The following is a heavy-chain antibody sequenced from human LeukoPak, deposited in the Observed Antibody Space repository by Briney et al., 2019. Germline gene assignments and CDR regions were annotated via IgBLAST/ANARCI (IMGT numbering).Heavy chain of an antibody. CDR2: IYYSGST. V-gene: IGHV4-39*01. Sequence: PSETLSLTCTVSGGSISSSSYYWGWIRQPPGKGLEWIGSIYYSGSTYYNPSLKSRVTISVDTSKNQFSLKLSSVTAADTAVYYCAAHCSSTSCYTPPFDYWGQGTLVTVSS. CDR3: AAHCSSTSCYTPPFDY. D-gene: IGHD2-2*02. CDR1: GGSISSSSYY. J-gene: IGHJ4*02.